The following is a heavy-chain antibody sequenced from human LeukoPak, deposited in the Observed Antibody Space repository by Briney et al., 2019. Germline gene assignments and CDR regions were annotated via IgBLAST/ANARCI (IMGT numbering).Heavy chain of an antibody. Sequence: SVKVSCKASGGTFSSYAISWVRQAPGQGLEWMGGVIPIFGTANYAQKFQGRVTITADESTSTAYMELSSLRSEDTAVYYCARAGYGAHYWYFDLWGRGTLVTVSS. J-gene: IGHJ2*01. CDR2: VIPIFGTA. V-gene: IGHV1-69*13. D-gene: IGHD4-17*01. CDR3: ARAGYGAHYWYFDL. CDR1: GGTFSSYA.